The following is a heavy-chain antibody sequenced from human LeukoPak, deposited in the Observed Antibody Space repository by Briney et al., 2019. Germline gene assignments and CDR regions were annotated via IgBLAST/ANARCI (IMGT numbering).Heavy chain of an antibody. V-gene: IGHV3-48*03. D-gene: IGHD1-26*01. CDR3: ARARVGTTRKVDY. Sequence: PGGSLRLSCAASGFTFSSYEMNWIRQAPGEGLEWVSYIRSSGSTRYYADSVKGRFTISRDNAKNTLHLQMNSLRAEDTAVYYCARARVGTTRKVDYWGQGTLVTVSS. CDR2: IRSSGSTR. CDR1: GFTFSSYE. J-gene: IGHJ4*02.